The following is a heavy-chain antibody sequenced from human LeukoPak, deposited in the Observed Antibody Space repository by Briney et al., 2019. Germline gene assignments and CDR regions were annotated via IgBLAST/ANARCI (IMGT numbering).Heavy chain of an antibody. V-gene: IGHV3-53*01. CDR3: ARLLYYYDSTIYQRYFDY. CDR1: GFTVSSNY. J-gene: IGHJ4*02. Sequence: GGSLRLSCAASGFTVSSNYMNWVRQAPGKGLEWVSIIYSGGNTYYADSVKGRFTISRDNSQNTLYLQMNSLRPEDMAVYYCARLLYYYDSTIYQRYFDYWGQGTLVTVSS. CDR2: IYSGGNT. D-gene: IGHD3-22*01.